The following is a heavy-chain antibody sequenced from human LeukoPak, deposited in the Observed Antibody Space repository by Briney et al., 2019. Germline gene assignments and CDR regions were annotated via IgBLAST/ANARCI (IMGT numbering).Heavy chain of an antibody. Sequence: PSQTLSLTCTVSGDSISSGGYYWSWIRQPPGKGLEWIGYISHSGSTDYNPSLKSRVTISVDRSKNQLSLKLSSVTAADTAVYYCARDLGAYGFAFDIWGQGTMVTVSS. D-gene: IGHD3-10*01. J-gene: IGHJ3*02. CDR3: ARDLGAYGFAFDI. CDR1: GDSISSGGYY. V-gene: IGHV4-30-2*01. CDR2: ISHSGST.